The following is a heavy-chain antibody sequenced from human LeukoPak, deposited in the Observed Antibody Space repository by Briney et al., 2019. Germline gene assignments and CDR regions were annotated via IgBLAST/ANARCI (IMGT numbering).Heavy chain of an antibody. CDR2: ISYDGSSK. CDR1: GFTFSSYA. Sequence: GRSLRLSCAASGFTFSSYAMHWVRQAPGKGLEWVAVISYDGSSKYYADSVKGRFTISRDNSKNTLYLQMNSLRAEDTAVYYCARDRYYDSSGYPLLKPFDPWGQGTLVTVSS. CDR3: ARDRYYDSSGYPLLKPFDP. D-gene: IGHD3-22*01. J-gene: IGHJ5*02. V-gene: IGHV3-30-3*01.